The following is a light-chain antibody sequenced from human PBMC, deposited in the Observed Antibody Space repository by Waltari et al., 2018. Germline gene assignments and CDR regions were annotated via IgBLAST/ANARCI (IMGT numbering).Light chain of an antibody. Sequence: DIQMTQSPSTLSASVGDRVTITCRASQGITRWLAWYQQKAGKAPKLLIYKASILESGVPSRFSGGGSGTECTRTISSLQPDDFATYYCQHYDSYSATFGRGTKVEIK. J-gene: IGKJ4*02. CDR2: KAS. V-gene: IGKV1-5*03. CDR3: QHYDSYSAT. CDR1: QGITRW.